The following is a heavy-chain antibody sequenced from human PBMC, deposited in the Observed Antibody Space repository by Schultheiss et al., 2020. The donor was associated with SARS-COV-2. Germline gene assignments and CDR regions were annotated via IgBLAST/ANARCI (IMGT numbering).Heavy chain of an antibody. CDR1: GGSISSTSYY. CDR3: ARELNY. CDR2: IYYSGST. Sequence: SETLSLTCSVSGGSISSTSYYWGWIRQPPGKGLEWIGNIYYSGSTNYNPSLKSRVTISVDTSKNQFSLKLSSVTAADTAVYYCARELNYWGQGTLVTVSS. J-gene: IGHJ4*02. V-gene: IGHV4-39*07.